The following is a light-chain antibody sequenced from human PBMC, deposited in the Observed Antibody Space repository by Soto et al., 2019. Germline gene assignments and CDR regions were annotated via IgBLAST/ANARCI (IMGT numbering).Light chain of an antibody. CDR3: QNYNSAPFT. J-gene: IGKJ4*01. CDR2: AAS. CDR1: QGISNS. Sequence: DIQMTQSPSSLSASVGDRVIITCRASQGISNSLAWYQQKPGKVPKILIYAASTLQSGVPSRFSGSGSGTDFTLTISSLQPEDVASYYCQNYNSAPFTFGGGTNVEIK. V-gene: IGKV1-27*01.